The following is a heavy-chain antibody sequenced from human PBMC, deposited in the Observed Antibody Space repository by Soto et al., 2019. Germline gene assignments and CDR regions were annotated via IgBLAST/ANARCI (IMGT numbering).Heavy chain of an antibody. Sequence: QVQLQESGPGLVKPSQTLSLTCTVSGGSISSGGYFWSWIRQHPGKGLEWSGFIYYSGSTYYNPSLKSRVTISVDTSKTQFSLKLSSVTAADTAVYYCAREGAAPYYYYGMDVWGQGTTVTVSS. CDR1: GGSISSGGYF. V-gene: IGHV4-31*03. D-gene: IGHD6-6*01. J-gene: IGHJ6*02. CDR3: AREGAAPYYYYGMDV. CDR2: IYYSGST.